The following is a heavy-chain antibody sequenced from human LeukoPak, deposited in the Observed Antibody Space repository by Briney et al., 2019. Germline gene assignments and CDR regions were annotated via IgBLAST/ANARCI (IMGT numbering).Heavy chain of an antibody. D-gene: IGHD4-23*01. CDR3: AKYDYGGNPNEYYFDY. CDR1: GFTFSSSA. V-gene: IGHV3-23*01. Sequence: SGGSLRLSCAASGFTFSSSAMSWVRQAPGKGLEWVSAISNNGGYTYYADSVKGRFTISRDNSKNTLYLQMNSLRAEDTAIYYCAKYDYGGNPNEYYFDYWGQGTLVTVSS. CDR2: ISNNGGYT. J-gene: IGHJ4*02.